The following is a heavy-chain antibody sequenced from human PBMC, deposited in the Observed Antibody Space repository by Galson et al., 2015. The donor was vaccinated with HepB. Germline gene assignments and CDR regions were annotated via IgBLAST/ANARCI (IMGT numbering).Heavy chain of an antibody. D-gene: IGHD3-10*01. V-gene: IGHV1-3*01. CDR2: INAGNGNT. CDR3: ARGAQYYYGSGSYYYPQDYYYGMDV. Sequence: SVKVSCKASGYTFTRYAMHWVRQAPGQRLEWMAWINAGNGNTKYSQTFQGRVTITRDTSASTAYLQLSSLRAEDTAVYYCARGAQYYYGSGSYYYPQDYYYGMDVWGQGTTVTVSS. CDR1: GYTFTRYA. J-gene: IGHJ6*02.